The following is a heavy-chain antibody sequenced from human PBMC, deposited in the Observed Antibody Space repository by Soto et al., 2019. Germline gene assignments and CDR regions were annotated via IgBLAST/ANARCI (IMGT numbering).Heavy chain of an antibody. D-gene: IGHD3-9*01. CDR1: GGSISSSSNY. J-gene: IGHJ6*04. CDR3: ARTVGLTDYYYYYGMDV. CDR2: IYYSGST. V-gene: IGHV4-39*01. Sequence: SETLSLTCTVSGGSISSSSNYWEWIRQPPGKWLEWIGSIYYSGSTYYNPSPKSRVTISVDTSKNQFSLKLSSVTAADTAVYYCARTVGLTDYYYYYGMDVWGKGTTVT.